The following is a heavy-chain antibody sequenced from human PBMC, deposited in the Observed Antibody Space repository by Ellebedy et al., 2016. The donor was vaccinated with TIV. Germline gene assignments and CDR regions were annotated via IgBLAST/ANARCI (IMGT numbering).Heavy chain of an antibody. J-gene: IGHJ4*02. D-gene: IGHD4-17*01. Sequence: PGGSLRLSCAASGFTFDDYAMHWVRQAPGKGLEWVSGISWNSGSIGYSDSVKGRFTISRDNAKNSLYLQMNSLRAEDTALYYCATYGDYARFDYWGQGTLVTVSS. CDR2: ISWNSGSI. V-gene: IGHV3-9*01. CDR3: ATYGDYARFDY. CDR1: GFTFDDYA.